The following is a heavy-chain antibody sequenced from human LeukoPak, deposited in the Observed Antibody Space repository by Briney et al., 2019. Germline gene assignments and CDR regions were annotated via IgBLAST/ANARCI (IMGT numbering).Heavy chain of an antibody. CDR1: GGSFSGYY. Sequence: PSETLSLTCAVYGGSFSGYYWSWIRQPPGKGLEWIGYIYYSGSTNYNPSLKSRVTISVDTSKNQFSLKLSSVTAADTAVYYCARDGPVSGSSPYYYYYYMDVWGKGTTVTVSS. V-gene: IGHV4-59*01. J-gene: IGHJ6*03. CDR3: ARDGPVSGSSPYYYYYYMDV. CDR2: IYYSGST. D-gene: IGHD1-26*01.